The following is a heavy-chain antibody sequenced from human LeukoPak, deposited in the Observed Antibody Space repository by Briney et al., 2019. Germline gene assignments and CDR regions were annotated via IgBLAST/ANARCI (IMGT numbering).Heavy chain of an antibody. CDR2: INHSGST. V-gene: IGHV4-34*01. D-gene: IGHD1-26*01. J-gene: IGHJ4*02. Sequence: SETLSLTCAVYGGSFSDYYWSWIRQPPGKGLEWIGEINHSGSTNYNPSLKSRVTISVDTSKNQFSLKLSSVTAADTAVYYCASSSSGSADYWGQGTLVTVSS. CDR1: GGSFSDYY. CDR3: ASSSSGSADY.